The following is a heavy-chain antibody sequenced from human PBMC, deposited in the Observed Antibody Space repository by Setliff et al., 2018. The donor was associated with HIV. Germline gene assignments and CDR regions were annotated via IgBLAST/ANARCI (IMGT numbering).Heavy chain of an antibody. CDR1: RGDFNNYW. CDR2: IGQDGSEK. J-gene: IGHJ3*02. D-gene: IGHD1-1*01. CDR3: VKDGEDRNGAYDAFDI. Sequence: GGSLRLSCAASRGDFNNYWRCWVRQAPGEGLEWVANIGQDGSEKNYADSVKCRFTISRDNSKSTVDLQMTSLTAEDTAVYYCVKDGEDRNGAYDAFDIWGQGTMVTVSS. V-gene: IGHV3-7*01.